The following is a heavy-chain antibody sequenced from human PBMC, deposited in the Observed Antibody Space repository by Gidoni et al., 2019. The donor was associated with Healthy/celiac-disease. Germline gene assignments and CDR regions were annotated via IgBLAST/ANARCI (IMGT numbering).Heavy chain of an antibody. D-gene: IGHD3-22*01. J-gene: IGHJ2*01. Sequence: EVQLVESGGGVVRPGGSLRLSCAASGLTFDDYGMSWVRQAPGKGLEWVSGINWNGGSTGYADSVKGRFTISRDNAKNSLYLQMNSLRAEDTALYHCARSVSGYYYWYFDLWGRGTLVTVSS. CDR1: GLTFDDYG. CDR2: INWNGGST. V-gene: IGHV3-20*01. CDR3: ARSVSGYYYWYFDL.